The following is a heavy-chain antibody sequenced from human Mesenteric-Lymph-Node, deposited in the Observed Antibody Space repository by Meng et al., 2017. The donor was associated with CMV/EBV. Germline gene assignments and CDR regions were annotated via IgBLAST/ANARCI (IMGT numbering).Heavy chain of an antibody. CDR1: VSSSSSGNC. CDR2: IYHSRNN. Sequence: CAVAVSSSSSGNCWGWVAQPPGKGLVWVREIYHSRNNNDNPSLERRVTISVDKSKNQFSLKLSSVTAADTAVYYCAGKAARPYYFDYWGQGTLVTVSS. D-gene: IGHD6-6*01. CDR3: AGKAARPYYFDY. V-gene: IGHV4-4*02. J-gene: IGHJ4*02.